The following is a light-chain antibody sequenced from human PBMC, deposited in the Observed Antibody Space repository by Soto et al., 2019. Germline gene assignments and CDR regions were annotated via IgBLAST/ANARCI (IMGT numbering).Light chain of an antibody. CDR2: DVS. CDR1: SSDVGGSNG. Sequence: QSALTQPPSVSGSPGQSVAISCTGTSSDVGGSNGVSWYQQPPGTAPKLIIYDVSNRPSGVPDRFSGSKSGNTASLIISGLQADDEGDYYCSSYTSSSTYVFGTGTKVTVL. V-gene: IGLV2-18*02. J-gene: IGLJ1*01. CDR3: SSYTSSSTYV.